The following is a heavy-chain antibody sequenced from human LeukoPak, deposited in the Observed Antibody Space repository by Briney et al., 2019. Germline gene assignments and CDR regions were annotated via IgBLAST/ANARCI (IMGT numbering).Heavy chain of an antibody. CDR1: GFTFSSYW. J-gene: IGHJ6*02. V-gene: IGHV3-7*01. D-gene: IGHD3-22*01. Sequence: GGSLRLSCAASGFTFSSYWMSWVRQAPGNGLEWVANIKQDGSEKYYVDSVKGRFTISRDNAKNSLYLQMNSLRAEDTAVYYCARDLNYYDSSGPMDVWGQGTTVTVSS. CDR3: ARDLNYYDSSGPMDV. CDR2: IKQDGSEK.